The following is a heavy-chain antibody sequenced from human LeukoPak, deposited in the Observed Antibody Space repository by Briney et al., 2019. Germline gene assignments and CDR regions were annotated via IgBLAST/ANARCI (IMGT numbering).Heavy chain of an antibody. J-gene: IGHJ5*02. V-gene: IGHV1-2*02. CDR2: INPNSGGT. Sequence: ASVKVSCKASGYTFTGYYIHGVRQAPGQGLECGGWINPNSGGTNYAQKFQGRVTMTRDTSISTAYMELSRLRSDDTAVYYCARGGSGSYFSWLDPWGQGTLVTVSS. CDR1: GYTFTGYY. CDR3: ARGGSGSYFSWLDP. D-gene: IGHD3-10*01.